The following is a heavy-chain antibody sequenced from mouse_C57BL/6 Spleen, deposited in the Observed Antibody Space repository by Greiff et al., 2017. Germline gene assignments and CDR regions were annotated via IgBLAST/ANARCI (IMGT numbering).Heavy chain of an antibody. CDR3: SRCRVYFDY. D-gene: IGHD6-1*01. J-gene: IGHJ2*01. CDR1: GYTFTDYY. CDR2: INPSTGGT. Sequence: VQLQQSGPELVKPGASVKISCKASGYTFTDYYMNWVKQSHGKSLEWIGDINPSTGGTTYNQKFKAKATLTVDKSSSTAYMQLKSLTAEDSAVYYCSRCRVYFDYWGQGTTLTVSS. V-gene: IGHV1-26*01.